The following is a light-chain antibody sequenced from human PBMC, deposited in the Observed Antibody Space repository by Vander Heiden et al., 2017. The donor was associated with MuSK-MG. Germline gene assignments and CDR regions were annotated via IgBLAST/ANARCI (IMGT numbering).Light chain of an antibody. CDR1: SSDVGGYNY. CDR2: DVS. Sequence: SALTQPASVSGSPGQSITISCTGTSSDVGGYNYVSWYQQHPGKAPKLMIFDVSNRPSGVSNRFSASKSGNTASLTISGLQAEDEADYYCSSYSSISTLYVFGTGTKVTGL. V-gene: IGLV2-14*01. CDR3: SSYSSISTLYV. J-gene: IGLJ1*01.